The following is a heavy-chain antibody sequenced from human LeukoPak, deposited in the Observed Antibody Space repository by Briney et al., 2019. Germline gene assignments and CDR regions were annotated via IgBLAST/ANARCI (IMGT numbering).Heavy chain of an antibody. J-gene: IGHJ6*03. D-gene: IGHD2-21*02. Sequence: SETLSLTCAVYSESFSGYYWSWIRQPPGKGLEWIGEINHSGSTNYNPSLKSRVTISVDTSKNQFSLKLSSVTAPDTAVYYCERGWQGRTAYYYYMDVWGKGTTVTVSS. CDR1: SESFSGYY. V-gene: IGHV4-34*01. CDR3: ERGWQGRTAYYYYMDV. CDR2: INHSGST.